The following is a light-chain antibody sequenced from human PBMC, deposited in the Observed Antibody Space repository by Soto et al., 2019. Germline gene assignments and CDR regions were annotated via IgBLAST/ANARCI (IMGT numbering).Light chain of an antibody. CDR3: LQDINYPWK. V-gene: IGKV1-6*01. CDR1: QSISTY. Sequence: IQMTQSPSSLSASVIDRVSSTCLASQSISTYLNWYQQKPGKAPKLLIYSASTLHSGVPPRFSGSGSGTDFTLAISSLQPEDSATYYCLQDINYPWKFGQGTKVDIK. J-gene: IGKJ1*01. CDR2: SAS.